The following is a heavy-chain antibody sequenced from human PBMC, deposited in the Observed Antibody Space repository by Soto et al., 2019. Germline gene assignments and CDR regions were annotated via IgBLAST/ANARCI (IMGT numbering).Heavy chain of an antibody. J-gene: IGHJ4*02. CDR1: GGSISSGGYS. D-gene: IGHD6-19*01. Sequence: QLQLQESGSGLVKPSQTLSLTCAVSGGSISSGGYSWSWIRQPPGKGLEWIGYTYHSGSTYYNPSPKRRVTISVDRSKNQFSLKLSSVTAADTAVYYCARAGGLGAVAVDYWGQGTLVTVSS. V-gene: IGHV4-30-2*01. CDR3: ARAGGLGAVAVDY. CDR2: TYHSGST.